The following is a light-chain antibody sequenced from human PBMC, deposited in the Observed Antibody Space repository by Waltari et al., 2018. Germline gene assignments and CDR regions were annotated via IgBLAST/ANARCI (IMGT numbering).Light chain of an antibody. CDR2: KAS. V-gene: IGKV1-5*03. CDR3: QQYNTYST. J-gene: IGKJ1*01. CDR1: QSISSW. Sequence: DIQMTQSPSSLSASVGDRVTITCRDSQSISSWLAWYHQKPGKAPKLLIYKASSLESGVPSRVSGSGSGTEYTLTISSHQPDDFATYYCQQYNTYSTFGQGTKVEIK.